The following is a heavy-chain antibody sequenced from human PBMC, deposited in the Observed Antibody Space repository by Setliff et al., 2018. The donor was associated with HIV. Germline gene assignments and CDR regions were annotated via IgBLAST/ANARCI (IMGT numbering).Heavy chain of an antibody. Sequence: GASVKVSCKASGYSFGSYFMHWVRQAPGKGLEWMGRIDPEDGETIYAEKFRGRVTLIADTPAATAYMVLSNLRSEDTAVYYCGTVRIAVPDDFDFWGQGTLVTVSS. CDR3: GTVRIAVPDDFDF. V-gene: IGHV1-69-2*01. D-gene: IGHD6-19*01. CDR1: GYSFGSYF. J-gene: IGHJ4*02. CDR2: IDPEDGET.